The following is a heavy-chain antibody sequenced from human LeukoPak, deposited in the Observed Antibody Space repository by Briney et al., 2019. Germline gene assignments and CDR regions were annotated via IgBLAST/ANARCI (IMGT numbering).Heavy chain of an antibody. V-gene: IGHV3-21*01. CDR1: GFTFSSYS. CDR3: AKVPPSGLYDRLYWYFDL. Sequence: PGGSLRLSCAASGFTFSSYSMNWVRQAPGKGLAWVSSISSSSSYIYYADSVKGRFTISRDNAKNSLYLQMNSLRAEETAVYYCAKVPPSGLYDRLYWYFDLWGRGTPVTVSS. CDR2: ISSSSSYI. J-gene: IGHJ2*01. D-gene: IGHD3-3*01.